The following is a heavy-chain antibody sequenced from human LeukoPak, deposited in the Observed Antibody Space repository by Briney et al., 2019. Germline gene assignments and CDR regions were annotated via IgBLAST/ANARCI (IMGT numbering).Heavy chain of an antibody. D-gene: IGHD3-16*01. CDR2: IYTSGST. CDR1: GGSISDYY. J-gene: IGHJ2*01. Sequence: SETLSLTCTVSGGSISDYYWSWIRQPAGKGLEWIGRIYTSGSTNYNPSLKSRVTISVDKSKNQFSLKLSSVTAADTAVYYCARGPLIWGYFDLWGRGTLVTVSS. CDR3: ARGPLIWGYFDL. V-gene: IGHV4-4*07.